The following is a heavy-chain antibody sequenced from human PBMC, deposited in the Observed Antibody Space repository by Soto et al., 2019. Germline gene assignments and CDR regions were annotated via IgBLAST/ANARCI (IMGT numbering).Heavy chain of an antibody. Sequence: ASVKVSCKASGDTFTANYIHWVRQAPGQGFEWMGWINPQSGGTNYPQKFQGRVTMTRDTSLSTVYMTLIRLTSDDTAEYYCAREAQVVGYYDFWSGRHFDYWGQGTLVTVSS. CDR1: GDTFTANY. CDR2: INPQSGGT. CDR3: AREAQVVGYYDFWSGRHFDY. V-gene: IGHV1-2*02. D-gene: IGHD3-3*01. J-gene: IGHJ4*02.